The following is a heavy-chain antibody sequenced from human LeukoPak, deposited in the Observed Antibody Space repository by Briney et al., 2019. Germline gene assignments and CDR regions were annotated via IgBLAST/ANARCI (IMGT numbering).Heavy chain of an antibody. CDR3: ARGQNIYS. J-gene: IGHJ4*02. CDR2: IKQDGSEK. D-gene: IGHD2-21*01. V-gene: IGHV3-7*01. CDR1: GFTLSSYW. Sequence: GGSLRLSCAASGFTLSSYWMSWVRQAPGKGLEWVANIKQDGSEKYYVDSVKGRFTISRDNAKNSLYLQMNSLRAEDTAVYYCARGQNIYSWGQGTLVTVSS.